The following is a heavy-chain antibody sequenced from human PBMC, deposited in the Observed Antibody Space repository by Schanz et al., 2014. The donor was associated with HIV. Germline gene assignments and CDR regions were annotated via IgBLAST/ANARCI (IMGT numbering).Heavy chain of an antibody. D-gene: IGHD1-1*01. CDR3: ATCLITIGCSS. CDR1: GFTFSTYG. V-gene: IGHV3-30*03. J-gene: IGHJ5*02. Sequence: QVQLVESGGGVVQPGRSLRLSCAASGFTFSTYGMHWVRQGPGKGLEWVAFISYDGSNKYYADSVKGRFTISRDNSKNTLYLQMNSLRAEDTAVYYCATCLITIGCSSWGQGTLVTVSS. CDR2: ISYDGSNK.